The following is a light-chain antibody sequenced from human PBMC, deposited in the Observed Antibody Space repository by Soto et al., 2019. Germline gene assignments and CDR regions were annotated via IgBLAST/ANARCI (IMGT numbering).Light chain of an antibody. V-gene: IGLV1-36*01. CDR1: RSNVGDNA. CDR3: EAWDDSLNGWV. Sequence: QSVLTQPPSVSEAPRQRVTISCSGSRSNVGDNAVNWYQQFPGKAPKLLIYYDDLLTSGVSDRFSGSKSGTSASRAISGLQSEDEGDYYCEAWDDSLNGWVFGGGTKLTVL. CDR2: YDD. J-gene: IGLJ3*02.